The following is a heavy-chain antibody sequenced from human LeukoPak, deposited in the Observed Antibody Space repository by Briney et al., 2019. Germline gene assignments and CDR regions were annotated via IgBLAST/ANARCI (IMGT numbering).Heavy chain of an antibody. CDR3: ARDRNSYGFDY. CDR2: IYHSGST. CDR1: GGSISSGGYS. Sequence: TSQTLSLTCAVSGGSISSGGYSWSWIRQPPGKGLEWIGYIYHSGSTYYNPSLKSRVTISVDRSKNQFSLKLSSVTAADTAVYYCARDRNSYGFDYWGQGTLVTVSS. D-gene: IGHD5-18*01. J-gene: IGHJ4*02. V-gene: IGHV4-30-2*01.